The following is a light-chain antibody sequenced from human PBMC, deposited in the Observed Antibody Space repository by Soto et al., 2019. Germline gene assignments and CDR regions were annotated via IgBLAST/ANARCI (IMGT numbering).Light chain of an antibody. CDR1: QSVGTY. Sequence: EIVLTQSPATLSLSPGERAILSCRASQSVGTYLAWYQQKPGQAPRLLIYDASNRATGIPARLGGSGSGTDFTLTINSLEPEDFAVYYCQQRSNWPGTFGPGTKVDIK. CDR2: DAS. V-gene: IGKV3-11*01. CDR3: QQRSNWPGT. J-gene: IGKJ3*01.